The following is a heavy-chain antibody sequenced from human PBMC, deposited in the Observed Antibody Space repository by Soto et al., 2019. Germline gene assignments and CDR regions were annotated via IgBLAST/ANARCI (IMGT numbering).Heavy chain of an antibody. D-gene: IGHD6-19*01. V-gene: IGHV4-59*01. CDR3: ARDTGIAVAGTFDY. CDR1: GRSISSYY. J-gene: IGHJ4*02. Sequence: SETLSLTCPVAGRSISSYYCSWIRQPPGEGLEWIGYIYYSGSTNYNPSLKSRVTISVDTSKTQFSLKLSSVTAADTAVYYCARDTGIAVAGTFDYWGQGTLVTVSS. CDR2: IYYSGST.